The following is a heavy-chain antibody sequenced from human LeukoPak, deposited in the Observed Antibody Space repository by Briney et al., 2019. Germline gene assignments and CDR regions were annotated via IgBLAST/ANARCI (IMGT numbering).Heavy chain of an antibody. J-gene: IGHJ4*02. V-gene: IGHV4-59*08. CDR3: ARLVYCGGDCYTNDH. D-gene: IGHD2-21*02. CDR1: GGSLSSYY. CDR2: IYYSGST. Sequence: SETLSLTCTVSGGSLSSYYWNWIRQPPGKGLEWIGYIYYSGSTNYNPSLKSRVTISADTSKNQFSLKLSSVTAADTAVYYCARLVYCGGDCYTNDHWGQGTQVTVSS.